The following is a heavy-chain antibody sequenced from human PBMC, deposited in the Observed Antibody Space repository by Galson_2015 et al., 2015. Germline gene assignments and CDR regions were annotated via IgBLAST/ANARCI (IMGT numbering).Heavy chain of an antibody. CDR2: ISYDGSKK. D-gene: IGHD3-10*01. CDR1: GFTFSSYG. CDR3: AKEKGFGQLIFDY. J-gene: IGHJ4*02. V-gene: IGHV3-30*18. Sequence: SLRLSCAASGFTFSSYGMHWVRQAPDKRLEWVAIISYDGSKKDYADSVKGRFTISRDNSKNTMFLQMNSLRVEDTAVYYCAKEKGFGQLIFDYWGQGTLVTVSS.